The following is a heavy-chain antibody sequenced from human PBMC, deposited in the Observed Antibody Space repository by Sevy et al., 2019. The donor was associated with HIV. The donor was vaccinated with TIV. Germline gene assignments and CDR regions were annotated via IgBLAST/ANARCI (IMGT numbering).Heavy chain of an antibody. CDR2: IYYSGST. J-gene: IGHJ6*03. Sequence: SETLSLTCTVSGGSISSYYWSWIRQPPGKGLEWIGYIYYSGSTNYNPSLKSRVTISVDTSTNQFSLKLSSVTAADTAVYYCARVGVVVRGVINYYYYYYMHVWGKGTTVTVSS. V-gene: IGHV4-59*01. CDR1: GGSISSYY. CDR3: ARVGVVVRGVINYYYYYYMHV. D-gene: IGHD3-10*01.